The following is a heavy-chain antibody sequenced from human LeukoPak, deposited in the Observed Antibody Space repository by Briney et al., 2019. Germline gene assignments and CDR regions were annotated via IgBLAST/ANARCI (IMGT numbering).Heavy chain of an antibody. CDR3: ARGIYYDSSGYYYDAFDI. CDR1: GGSISSSSYY. V-gene: IGHV4-39*01. Sequence: SETLSLTCTVSGGSISSSSYYWGWIRQSPGKGLEWIGSVYYSGYTYYNPSLKSRATISVDTSNDQFSLKLSSVTAADTAVYYCARGIYYDSSGYYYDAFDIWGQGTMVTVSS. CDR2: VYYSGYT. J-gene: IGHJ3*02. D-gene: IGHD3-22*01.